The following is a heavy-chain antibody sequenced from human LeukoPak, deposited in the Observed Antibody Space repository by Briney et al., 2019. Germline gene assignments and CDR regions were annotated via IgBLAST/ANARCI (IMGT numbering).Heavy chain of an antibody. CDR3: ARDLHTVTNFYLYFDL. Sequence: GGSLRLSCAASGFTFSSYSMNWVRQAPGKGLEWVSSISSSSSYIYYADSVKGRFTISRDNAKNSLYLQMNSLRAEDTAVYYCARDLHTVTNFYLYFDLWGRGTLVTVSS. CDR2: ISSSSSYI. J-gene: IGHJ2*01. D-gene: IGHD4-11*01. V-gene: IGHV3-21*01. CDR1: GFTFSSYS.